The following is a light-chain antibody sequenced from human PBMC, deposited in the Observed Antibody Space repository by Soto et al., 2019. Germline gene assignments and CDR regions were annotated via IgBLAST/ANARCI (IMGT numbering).Light chain of an antibody. Sequence: EIVLTQPPGTLSLSPGERATLSCRASQSVSSSYLAWYQQRPGQAPRLLIYGASNRATGIPARFSGSGSGTEFTLTISSLQSEDFAVYYCQQYDKWPPRTFGQGTKVDIK. CDR1: QSVSSSY. J-gene: IGKJ1*01. V-gene: IGKV3-15*01. CDR2: GAS. CDR3: QQYDKWPPRT.